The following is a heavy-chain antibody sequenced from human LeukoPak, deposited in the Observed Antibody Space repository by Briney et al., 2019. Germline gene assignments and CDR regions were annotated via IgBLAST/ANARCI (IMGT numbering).Heavy chain of an antibody. CDR2: INYSGTT. Sequence: PGGSLRLSCAASGFTFSSYAMSWVRQAPGKGLEWIGSINYSGTTYYNSSLKSRVIISIDTSRNQFSLKVNSVTAADTAVYYCARLSTAVAGNLFDYWGQGSLVTVSS. CDR1: GFTFSSYA. J-gene: IGHJ4*02. D-gene: IGHD6-19*01. CDR3: ARLSTAVAGNLFDY. V-gene: IGHV4-38-2*01.